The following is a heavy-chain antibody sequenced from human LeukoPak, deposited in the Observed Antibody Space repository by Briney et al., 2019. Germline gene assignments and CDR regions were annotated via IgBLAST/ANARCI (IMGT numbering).Heavy chain of an antibody. D-gene: IGHD1-14*01. CDR2: ISGSGGST. J-gene: IGHJ4*02. CDR1: RFTFSSYT. CDR3: AGTNRAQFDY. Sequence: GGSLRLSCAASRFTFSSYTMIWVRQAPGKGLEWVSAISGSGGSTYYADSVKGRFTISRDNSKNTLYLQMNSLRAEDTAVYYCAGTNRAQFDYWGQGTLVTVSS. V-gene: IGHV3-23*01.